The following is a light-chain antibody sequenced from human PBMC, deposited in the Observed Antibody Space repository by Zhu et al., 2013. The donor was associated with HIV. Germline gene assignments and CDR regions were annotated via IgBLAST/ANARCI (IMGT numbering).Light chain of an antibody. CDR1: PAIKTY. CDR2: AAS. CDR3: QNYNRDPLT. Sequence: DVQMTQSPSSLSASVGDRVTITCRASPAIKTYLAWYQQKPGQAPRLLIYAASTLPSGVPSRFSGSGSGTEFALTINSLQPEDVATYYCQNYNRDPLTFGQGTRLEIK. J-gene: IGKJ5*01. V-gene: IGKV1-27*01.